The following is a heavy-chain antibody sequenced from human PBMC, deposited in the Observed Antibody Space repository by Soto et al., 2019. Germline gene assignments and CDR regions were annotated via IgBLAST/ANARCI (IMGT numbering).Heavy chain of an antibody. Sequence: AVKVSCKASGFTFTSSAVQWVRQARGQRLEWIGWIVVGSGNTNYAQKFQERVTITRDMSTSTAYMELSSLRSEDTAVYYCAAVEDFWSGYYSDYWGQGTLVTVSS. J-gene: IGHJ4*02. V-gene: IGHV1-58*01. CDR3: AAVEDFWSGYYSDY. D-gene: IGHD3-3*01. CDR1: GFTFTSSA. CDR2: IVVGSGNT.